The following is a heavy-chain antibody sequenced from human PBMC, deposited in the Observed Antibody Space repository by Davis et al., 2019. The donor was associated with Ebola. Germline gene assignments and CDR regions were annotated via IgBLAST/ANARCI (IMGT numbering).Heavy chain of an antibody. CDR3: AKADPRSDDAFDV. CDR1: GFTFSNYA. V-gene: IGHV3-23*01. Sequence: GESLKISCAASGFTFSNYAMSWVRQAPGKGLEWVSAISGSGGSTNYADSVKGRFTISRDNSKNTLYLQLNSLRAEDTAVYYCAKADPRSDDAFDVWGQGTMVAVSS. J-gene: IGHJ3*01. D-gene: IGHD3-10*01. CDR2: ISGSGGST.